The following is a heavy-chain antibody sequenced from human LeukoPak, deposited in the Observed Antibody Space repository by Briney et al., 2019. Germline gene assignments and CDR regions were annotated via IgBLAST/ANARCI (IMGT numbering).Heavy chain of an antibody. Sequence: PSETLSLTCTVSGGSISNYYWSWIRQPPGKGLEWIGYIYYRGSTNYNPSLKSRVTISVDTSKNQFSLKVNSVTAADTAVYYCARFGTTFDPCYFDYWGQGTLVTVSS. J-gene: IGHJ4*02. CDR3: ARFGTTFDPCYFDY. CDR1: GGSISNYY. V-gene: IGHV4-59*08. CDR2: IYYRGST. D-gene: IGHD3-3*01.